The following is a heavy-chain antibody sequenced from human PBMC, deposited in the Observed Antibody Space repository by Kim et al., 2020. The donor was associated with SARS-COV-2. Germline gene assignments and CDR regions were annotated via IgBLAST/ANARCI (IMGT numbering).Heavy chain of an antibody. Sequence: GGSLRLSCAASGFTFSSYWMHWVRQAPGKGLVWVSRINSDGSTTTYADSVKGRFTVSRDNARNTLYLQMNSLRAEDTAVYYCARGGHYCGGDCDDAFDI. CDR3: ARGGHYCGGDCDDAFDI. D-gene: IGHD2-21*02. CDR2: INSDGSTT. V-gene: IGHV3-74*01. CDR1: GFTFSSYW. J-gene: IGHJ3*02.